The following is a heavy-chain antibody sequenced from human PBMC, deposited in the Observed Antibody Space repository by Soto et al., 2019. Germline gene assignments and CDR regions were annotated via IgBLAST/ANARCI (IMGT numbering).Heavy chain of an antibody. CDR3: ARRKSSGDKLDY. J-gene: IGHJ4*02. V-gene: IGHV4-30-4*01. Sequence: SDTLSLTCTVSGVPTSSGDYYLSRTRQPPGKGLEWIGYIYYSGSTYYNPSLKSRVTISVDTSKNQFSLKLSSVTAADTAVYYCARRKSSGDKLDYWGQGTLVTVS. D-gene: IGHD2-15*01. CDR1: GVPTSSGDYY. CDR2: IYYSGST.